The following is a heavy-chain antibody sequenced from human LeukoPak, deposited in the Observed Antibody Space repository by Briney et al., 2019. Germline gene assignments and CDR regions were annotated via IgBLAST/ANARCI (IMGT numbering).Heavy chain of an antibody. Sequence: ETLSLTCAVYGGSFSGYYWSWIRQPPGKGLEWIGEVHYSGSANYNPSLKSRVTISVDTSKNQFSLTLTSVTAADTAVYYCVRGQFFFAFWGRGTPVTVSS. CDR3: VRGQFFFAF. J-gene: IGHJ2*01. D-gene: IGHD5-24*01. CDR1: GGSFSGYY. CDR2: VHYSGSA. V-gene: IGHV4-34*01.